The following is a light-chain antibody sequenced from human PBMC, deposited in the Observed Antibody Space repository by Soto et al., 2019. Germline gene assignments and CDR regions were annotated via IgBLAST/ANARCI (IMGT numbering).Light chain of an antibody. Sequence: DIQMTQSPSTLSASVGDRVTITCRASQSISTWLAWYQQKPGKAPKLLIYKASSLESGVPTRFSGSGSGTEFPLTISRLQPEDFATCFWQQYNIFPYTFGQGTKVDIK. J-gene: IGKJ2*01. CDR2: KAS. V-gene: IGKV1-5*03. CDR3: QQYNIFPYT. CDR1: QSISTW.